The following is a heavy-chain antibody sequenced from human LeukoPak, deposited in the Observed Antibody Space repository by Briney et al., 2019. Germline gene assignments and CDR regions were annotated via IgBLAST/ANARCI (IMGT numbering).Heavy chain of an antibody. CDR2: INPHSGGT. CDR1: GYTFTAYY. J-gene: IGHJ4*02. D-gene: IGHD2-2*01. CDR3: AREIPCSSSSCLDY. Sequence: ASVKVSCKASGYTFTAYYMHWVRQAPGQGLEWMGWINPHSGGTKFAQKFQGRVTMTRDTSITTPHMELSRLTSDDTAMYYCAREIPCSSSSCLDYWGQGTLVTVSS. V-gene: IGHV1-2*02.